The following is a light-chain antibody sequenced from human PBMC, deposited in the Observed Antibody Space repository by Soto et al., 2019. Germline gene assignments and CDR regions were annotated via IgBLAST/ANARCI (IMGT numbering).Light chain of an antibody. J-gene: IGKJ3*01. CDR3: QQTSSTVFN. Sequence: DIQMTQSPSSLSASVGDRVTITCRASQSISRYLNWYQQKPGKAPKLLIYAASTLQSGVPSRFSGSGSGTDFTLTISSLQPEDFATYSCQQTSSTVFNFGPVTKVDIK. CDR2: AAS. V-gene: IGKV1-39*01. CDR1: QSISRY.